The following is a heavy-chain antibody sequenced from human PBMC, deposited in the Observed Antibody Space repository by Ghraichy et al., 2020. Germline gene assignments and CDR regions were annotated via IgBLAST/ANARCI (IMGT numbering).Heavy chain of an antibody. CDR1: GGSISSSSYY. J-gene: IGHJ4*02. D-gene: IGHD6-13*01. CDR3: ARHLTTDSSSFDY. Sequence: SQTLSLTCTVSGGSISSSSYYWGWIRQPPGKGLEWIGSIYYSGSTYYNPSLKSRVTISVDTSKNQFSLKLSSVTAADTAVYYCARHLTTDSSSFDYWGQGTLVTVSS. V-gene: IGHV4-39*07. CDR2: IYYSGST.